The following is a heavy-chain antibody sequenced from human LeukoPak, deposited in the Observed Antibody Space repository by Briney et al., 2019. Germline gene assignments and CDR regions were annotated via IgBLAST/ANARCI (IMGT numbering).Heavy chain of an antibody. CDR1: GGSFRGYY. D-gene: IGHD6-13*01. CDR2: ISHSGST. Sequence: PSETLSLACAVYGGSFRGYYWSWIGQPPVKGLEWIGEISHSGSTNHNPSLKSRVTISEDTSKSQFSLKLSAVTAADTALYYSARGGIATPGVGGYFDYWAQGIFVTVSS. V-gene: IGHV4-34*01. J-gene: IGHJ4*02. CDR3: ARGGIATPGVGGYFDY.